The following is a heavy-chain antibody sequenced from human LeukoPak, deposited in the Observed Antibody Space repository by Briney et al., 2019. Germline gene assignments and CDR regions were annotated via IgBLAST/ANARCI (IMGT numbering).Heavy chain of an antibody. J-gene: IGHJ6*03. CDR3: ARDRGRYYMDV. Sequence: GGSLRLSCAASGFTFSSYGMHWVRQAPGKGLEWVAVISYDGSNKYYADSVKGRFTISRENAKNSLYLQMNSLRAGDTAVYYCARDRGRYYMDVWGKGTTVTISS. V-gene: IGHV3-30*03. CDR1: GFTFSSYG. CDR2: ISYDGSNK. D-gene: IGHD6-25*01.